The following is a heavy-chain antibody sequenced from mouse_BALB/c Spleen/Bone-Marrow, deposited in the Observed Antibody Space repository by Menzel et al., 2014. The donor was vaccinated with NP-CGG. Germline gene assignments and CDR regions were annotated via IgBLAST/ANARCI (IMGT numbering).Heavy chain of an antibody. CDR3: AKGGIYLMDY. CDR2: ISYDGSN. Sequence: EVKLMESGPGLVEPSQSLSLTCSVTGYSITSGYYWNWIRQFPGNKLEWMGYISYDGSNNYNPSLKNRISITRDTSKNQFFLKLNSVTTEDTATYYCAKGGIYLMDYWGQGTSVTVSS. CDR1: GYSITSGYY. J-gene: IGHJ4*01. D-gene: IGHD5-5*01. V-gene: IGHV3-6*02.